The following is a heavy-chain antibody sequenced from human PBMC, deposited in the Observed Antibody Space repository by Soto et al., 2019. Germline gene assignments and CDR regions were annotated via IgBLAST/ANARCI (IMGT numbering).Heavy chain of an antibody. V-gene: IGHV1-18*01. CDR3: ARGAFCGGAPGCRDMDV. J-gene: IGHJ6*02. CDR2: ISAYNGNT. Sequence: QIQLVQSGGEVKKPGASVKVSCKSSGYNFISHSITWVRQAPGQGPEWMGRISAYNGNTNHAQKFQGRLTMTTDTSTSTAYMELRSLRSDDTAVYYCARGAFCGGAPGCRDMDVWGQGTTVTVSS. CDR1: GYNFISHS. D-gene: IGHD2-21*01.